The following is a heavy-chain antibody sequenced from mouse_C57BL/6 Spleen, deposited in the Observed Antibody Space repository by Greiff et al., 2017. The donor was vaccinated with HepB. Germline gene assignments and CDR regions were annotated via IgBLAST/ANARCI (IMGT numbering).Heavy chain of an antibody. V-gene: IGHV5-4*01. CDR2: ISDGGSYT. D-gene: IGHD1-1*01. CDR1: GFTFSSYA. Sequence: EVKLMESGGGLVKPGGSLKLSCAASGFTFSSYAMSWVRQTPEKRLEWVATISDGGSYTYYPDNVKGRFTISRDNAKNNLYLQMSHLKSEDTAMYYCARDTTVVAPGFAYWGQGTLVTVSA. CDR3: ARDTTVVAPGFAY. J-gene: IGHJ3*01.